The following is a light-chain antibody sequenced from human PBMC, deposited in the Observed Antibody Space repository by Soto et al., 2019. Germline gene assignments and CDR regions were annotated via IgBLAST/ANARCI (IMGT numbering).Light chain of an antibody. CDR1: SSNIGSNT. J-gene: IGLJ1*01. V-gene: IGLV1-44*01. CDR2: SNN. CDR3: AAWDDSLNRV. Sequence: QSALTQPPSASGTPGQRVTISCSGSSSNIGSNTVNWYQQLPGTAPKLLIYSNNQRPSGVPDRFSGSKSGTSASLAISGLQSEDEADYYCAAWDDSLNRVFGTGTKVTV.